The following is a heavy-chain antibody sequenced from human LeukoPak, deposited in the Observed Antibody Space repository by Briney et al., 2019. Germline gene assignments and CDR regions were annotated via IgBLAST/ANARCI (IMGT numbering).Heavy chain of an antibody. CDR1: GFTFSSFA. CDR3: ARPSSPYYGSSYYYYYYGMDV. V-gene: IGHV3-30-3*01. D-gene: IGHD3-10*01. Sequence: GGSLRLSCASSGFTFSSFAMTWVRQAPGKGLERVAVISYDGSNKYYADSVKGRFTSSRDNSKNTLYLQMNSLRAEDTAVYYCARPSSPYYGSSYYYYYYGMDVWGQGTTVTVSS. J-gene: IGHJ6*02. CDR2: ISYDGSNK.